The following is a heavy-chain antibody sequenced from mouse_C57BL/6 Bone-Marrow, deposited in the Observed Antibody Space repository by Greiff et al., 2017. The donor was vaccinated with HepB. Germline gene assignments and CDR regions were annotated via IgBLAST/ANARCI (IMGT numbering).Heavy chain of an antibody. CDR1: GYAFTNSL. CDR2: IHPGSGCT. Sequence: QVQLQQSGAELVRPGTSVKVSCKASGYAFTNSLIEWVKQRPVQCLEWLVVIHPGSGCTNYNAKFKGKATLTADTSSSTAYMQLSSLTSEDSAVYFCAREDGNYLPWFAYWGQGTLVTVSA. CDR3: AREDGNYLPWFAY. V-gene: IGHV1-54*01. J-gene: IGHJ3*01. D-gene: IGHD2-1*01.